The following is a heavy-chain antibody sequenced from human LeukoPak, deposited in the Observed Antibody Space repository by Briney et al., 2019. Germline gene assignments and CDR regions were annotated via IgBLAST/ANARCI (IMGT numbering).Heavy chain of an antibody. V-gene: IGHV3-30*18. D-gene: IGHD6-13*01. Sequence: GGSLRLSCAASGFTFSSYGIHWVRQAPGKGLDCVAVISYDGNNKYYADSVKGRFTISRDNSKNTLYLQMNSLRAEDTAVYYCAKGTFWYADYWGQGTLVTVSS. CDR1: GFTFSSYG. CDR3: AKGTFWYADY. J-gene: IGHJ4*02. CDR2: ISYDGNNK.